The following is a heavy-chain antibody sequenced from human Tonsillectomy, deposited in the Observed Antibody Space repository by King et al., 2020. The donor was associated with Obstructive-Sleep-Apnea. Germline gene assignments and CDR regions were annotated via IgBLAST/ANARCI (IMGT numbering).Heavy chain of an antibody. D-gene: IGHD3-10*01. V-gene: IGHV3-21*01. CDR3: ARAMRVRGIIGFYPTPFDS. Sequence: VQLVESGGGLVKPGGSLRLSCAASGFAFGSYDMNWVRQAPGKGPEWVSSITSSSTYIYDADSVKGRFTISRDNAKNSLYLQMNSLRAGDTAIYYCARAMRVRGIIGFYPTPFDSWGQGTLVTVSS. CDR2: ITSSSTYI. J-gene: IGHJ4*02. CDR1: GFAFGSYD.